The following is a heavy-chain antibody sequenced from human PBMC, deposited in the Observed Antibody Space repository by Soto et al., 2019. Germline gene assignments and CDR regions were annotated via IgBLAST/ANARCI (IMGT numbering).Heavy chain of an antibody. CDR3: VRDHLWAFDY. CDR2: IRSTTATI. D-gene: IGHD1-26*01. J-gene: IGHJ4*02. CDR1: GFTYSAYT. Sequence: GGSLRLSCIASGFTYSAYTMNWVRQAPGKGPEWISFIRSTTATIQYADPVRGRFTISKDDAQNSLYLQMNDLRADDTAVYYCVRDHLWAFDYWGQGALVTVS. V-gene: IGHV3-48*04.